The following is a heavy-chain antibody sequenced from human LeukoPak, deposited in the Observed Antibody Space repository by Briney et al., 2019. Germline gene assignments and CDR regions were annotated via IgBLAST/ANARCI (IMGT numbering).Heavy chain of an antibody. CDR3: ASWVSYGDYDY. D-gene: IGHD4-17*01. Sequence: GASVKVSCKASGYTFTSYGISWVRQAPGQGLEWMGWISAYNGNTNYAQKPQGRVTMTTDTSTSTAYMELRSLRSDDTAVYYCASWVSYGDYDYWGQGTLVTVSS. CDR1: GYTFTSYG. V-gene: IGHV1-18*01. CDR2: ISAYNGNT. J-gene: IGHJ4*02.